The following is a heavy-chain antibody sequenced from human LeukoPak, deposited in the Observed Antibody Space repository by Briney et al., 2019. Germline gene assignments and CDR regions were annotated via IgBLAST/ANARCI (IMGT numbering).Heavy chain of an antibody. CDR3: ARGTRYYYDSSGYYYGRKAPVHLDV. V-gene: IGHV4-34*01. CDR1: GGSFSGYY. J-gene: IGHJ6*04. CDR2: INHSGST. Sequence: SETLSLTCAVFGGSFSGYYWSWIRQPPGKGLEWMGEINHSGSTYYNPSLKSRVTISLDTSKNPFSLKRSSVTPAHTAVYYCARGTRYYYDSSGYYYGRKAPVHLDVWGKGTTVTVSS. D-gene: IGHD3-22*01.